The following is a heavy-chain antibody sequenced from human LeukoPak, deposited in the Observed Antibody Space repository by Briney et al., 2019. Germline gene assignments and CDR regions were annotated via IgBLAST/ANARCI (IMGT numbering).Heavy chain of an antibody. CDR3: ARGYDSSGYRLLP. Sequence: PSETLSLTCAVYGGFFSGYYWSWLRQPPGKGLEWIGEFNHSGSTNYNPSLKSRVTISVDTSKNQPSLKLSPVTAADTAVYYCARGYDSSGYRLLPWGEGSLVTVSS. J-gene: IGHJ5*02. V-gene: IGHV4-34*01. CDR2: FNHSGST. CDR1: GGFFSGYY. D-gene: IGHD3-22*01.